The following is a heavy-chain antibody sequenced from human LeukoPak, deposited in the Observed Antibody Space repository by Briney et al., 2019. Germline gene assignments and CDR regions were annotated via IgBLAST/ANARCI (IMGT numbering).Heavy chain of an antibody. Sequence: ASVKVSCKASGGTFSSYAISWVRQAPGRGLEWMGRIIPILGIANYAQKFQGRVTITADKSTSTAYMELSSLRSEDTAVYYCARAPLPISVYNWFDLWGQGTLVTVSS. J-gene: IGHJ5*02. CDR3: ARAPLPISVYNWFDL. CDR1: GGTFSSYA. CDR2: IIPILGIA. V-gene: IGHV1-69*04. D-gene: IGHD2-15*01.